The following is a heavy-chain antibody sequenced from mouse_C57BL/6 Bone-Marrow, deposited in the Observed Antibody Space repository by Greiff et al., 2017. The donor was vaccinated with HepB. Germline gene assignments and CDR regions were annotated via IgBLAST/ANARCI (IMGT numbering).Heavy chain of an antibody. D-gene: IGHD1-2*01. Sequence: EVKLVESGEGLVKPGGSLKLSCAASGFTFSSYAMSWVRQTPEKRLEWVAYISSGGDYLYYADTVKGRFTISRDNARNTLYLQMSSLKSEDTAMYYCTRDRLTFAYWGQGTLVTVSA. J-gene: IGHJ3*01. CDR1: GFTFSSYA. CDR2: ISSGGDYL. CDR3: TRDRLTFAY. V-gene: IGHV5-9-1*02.